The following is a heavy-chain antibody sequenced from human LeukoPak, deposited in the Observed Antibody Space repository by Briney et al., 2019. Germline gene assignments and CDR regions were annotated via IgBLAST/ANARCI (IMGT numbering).Heavy chain of an antibody. V-gene: IGHV1-69*13. Sequence: ASVKVSCKASGGTFSSYTISWVRQAPGQGLEWMGRIIPIFGTANYAQKFQGRVTITADESTSTAYMELSSLRSEDTAVYYCARDQAVAGTFDYWGQGTLVTVSS. J-gene: IGHJ4*02. D-gene: IGHD6-19*01. CDR2: IIPIFGTA. CDR3: ARDQAVAGTFDY. CDR1: GGTFSSYT.